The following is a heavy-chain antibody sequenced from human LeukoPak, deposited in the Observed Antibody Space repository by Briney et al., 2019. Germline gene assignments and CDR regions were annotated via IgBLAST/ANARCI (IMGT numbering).Heavy chain of an antibody. J-gene: IGHJ3*02. CDR2: ISYDGSNK. D-gene: IGHD1-1*01. CDR3: AKAQTTGTTRDAFDI. CDR1: GFTFSSYG. V-gene: IGHV3-30*18. Sequence: GGSLRLSCAASGFTFSSYGMHWVRQAPGKGLEWVAVISYDGSNKYYADSVKGRFTISRDNSKNTLYLQMNSLRAEDTAVYYCAKAQTTGTTRDAFDIWGQGTMVTVSS.